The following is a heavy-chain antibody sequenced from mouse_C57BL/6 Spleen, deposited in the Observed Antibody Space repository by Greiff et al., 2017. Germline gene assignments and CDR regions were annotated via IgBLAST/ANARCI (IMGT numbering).Heavy chain of an antibody. CDR3: ARSYYGKAQYYFDD. J-gene: IGHJ2*01. CDR1: GYTFTDYN. D-gene: IGHD2-1*01. V-gene: IGHV1-22*01. CDR2: INPNNGST. Sequence: VQLQQSGPELVKPGASVKMSCKASGYTFTDYNMHWVKQSHGKSLEWIGYINPNNGSTSYNQKFKGKATLTVNKSSSTAYMELRSLTSEDSAVYYCARSYYGKAQYYFDDWGQGTTLTVSS.